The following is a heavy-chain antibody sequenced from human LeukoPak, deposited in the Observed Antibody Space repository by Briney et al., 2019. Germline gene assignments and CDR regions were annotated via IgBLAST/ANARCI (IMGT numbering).Heavy chain of an antibody. J-gene: IGHJ3*02. CDR2: ISAYNGNT. CDR3: ARGLSPWSGYYSDAFDI. V-gene: IGHV1-18*01. Sequence: ASVKVSCKASGYTFTSYGISWVRQAPGQGLEWMGWISAYNGNTNYAQKLQGRVTMTTDTSTSTAYMELRSLRSEDTAVYYCARGLSPWSGYYSDAFDIWGQGTMVTVSS. D-gene: IGHD3-3*01. CDR1: GYTFTSYG.